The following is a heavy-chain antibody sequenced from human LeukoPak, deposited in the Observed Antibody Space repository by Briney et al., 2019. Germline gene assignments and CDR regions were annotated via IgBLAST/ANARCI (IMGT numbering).Heavy chain of an antibody. CDR1: GYPFTSYD. Sequence: GASVKVSCEASGYPFTSYDVIWVRQATGHGLEWVGWINPKSGDTGYAQKFEGRVAMTRDTSINTAYMELSSLRSEDKAVYYCARGQFLEWLRKDYYFYYGMDVWGQGTTVTVSS. V-gene: IGHV1-8*01. CDR3: ARGQFLEWLRKDYYFYYGMDV. D-gene: IGHD3-3*01. J-gene: IGHJ6*02. CDR2: INPKSGDT.